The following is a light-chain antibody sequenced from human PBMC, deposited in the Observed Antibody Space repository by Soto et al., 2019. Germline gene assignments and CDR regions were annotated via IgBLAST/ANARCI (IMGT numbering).Light chain of an antibody. V-gene: IGKV3-20*01. CDR1: QSVSSSY. CDR3: QHYNSYSWT. J-gene: IGKJ1*01. Sequence: EIVLTQSPGTLSLSPGERATLSCRASQSVSSSYLAWYQQKPGQAPRLLIYDASNRATGIPARFSGSGSGTDFTLTISSLQPDDFATYYCQHYNSYSWTFGQGTKVDIK. CDR2: DAS.